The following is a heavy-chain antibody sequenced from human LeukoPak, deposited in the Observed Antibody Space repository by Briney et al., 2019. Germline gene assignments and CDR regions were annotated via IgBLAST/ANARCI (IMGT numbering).Heavy chain of an antibody. Sequence: GGSLRLSCAASGFTFSSYAMHWVRQAPGKGLEWVAAISYDGSNKYYGDSVKGRFTTSRDNSKNTLDLQMNSLRADDTAVYFCGRTYDILTFFDYWGQGTLVTVSS. CDR3: GRTYDILTFFDY. V-gene: IGHV3-30-3*01. J-gene: IGHJ4*02. CDR1: GFTFSSYA. CDR2: ISYDGSNK. D-gene: IGHD3-9*01.